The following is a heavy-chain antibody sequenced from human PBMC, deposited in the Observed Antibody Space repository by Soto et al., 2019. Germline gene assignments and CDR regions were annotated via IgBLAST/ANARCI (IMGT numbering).Heavy chain of an antibody. D-gene: IGHD3-10*01. CDR1: GGSISSGGYY. CDR3: ARDSRWNYYGSGSYVDY. J-gene: IGHJ4*02. Sequence: QVQLQESGPGLVKPSQTLSLTCTVSGGSISSGGYYWSWIRQHPGKGLEWIGYIYYSGSTYYNPSIKGRVTISVDTSKNQFSLKLSSVTAADTAVYYCARDSRWNYYGSGSYVDYWGQGTLVTVSS. V-gene: IGHV4-31*03. CDR2: IYYSGST.